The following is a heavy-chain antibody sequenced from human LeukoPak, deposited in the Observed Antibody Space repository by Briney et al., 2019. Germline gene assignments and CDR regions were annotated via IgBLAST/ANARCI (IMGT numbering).Heavy chain of an antibody. CDR3: ARARIMGATNYFDY. Sequence: PGGSLRLSCAASGFTFSNYAMSWVRQAPGRGVEWVSLISYSGDITYYADSVKGRFTISRDNSKNTLYLQMNSLRAEDTAVYYCARARIMGATNYFDYWGQGTLVTVSS. J-gene: IGHJ4*02. CDR2: ISYSGDIT. V-gene: IGHV3-23*01. D-gene: IGHD1-26*01. CDR1: GFTFSNYA.